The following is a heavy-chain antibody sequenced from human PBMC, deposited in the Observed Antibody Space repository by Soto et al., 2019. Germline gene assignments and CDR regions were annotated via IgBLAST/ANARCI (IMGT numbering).Heavy chain of an antibody. CDR1: GYIFITYG. CDR2: NSSYNGNT. D-gene: IGHD3-10*01. J-gene: IGHJ4*02. V-gene: IGHV1-18*01. Sequence: PAASVKVSCKASGYIFITYGISWVRQAPGQGLEWMGRNSSYNGNTNYAQNPQGRVTMTTDTCTSTAYMELRSLRSDDTAVYYCASDLDGSGSYYTGYWGPGTLVTVSS. CDR3: ASDLDGSGSYYTGY.